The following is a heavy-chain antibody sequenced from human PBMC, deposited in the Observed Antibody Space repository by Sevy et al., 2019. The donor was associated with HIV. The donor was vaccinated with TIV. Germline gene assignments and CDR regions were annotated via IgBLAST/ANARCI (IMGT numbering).Heavy chain of an antibody. CDR1: GFTFSGSA. J-gene: IGHJ4*02. D-gene: IGHD3-22*01. CDR3: TSRDYYDSSGSMGH. V-gene: IGHV3-73*01. Sequence: GGSLRLSCAASGFTFSGSAMHWVRHASGKGLEWVGRIRSKANSYATAYAASVKGRFTISRDDSKNTAYLQMNSLKTEDTAVYYCTSRDYYDSSGSMGHWGQGTLVTVSS. CDR2: IRSKANSYAT.